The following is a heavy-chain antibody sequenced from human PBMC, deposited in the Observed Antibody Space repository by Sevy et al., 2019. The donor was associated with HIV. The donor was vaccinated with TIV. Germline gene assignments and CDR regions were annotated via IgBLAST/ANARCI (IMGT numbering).Heavy chain of an antibody. CDR3: ASKLMVRGVTFDY. Sequence: SETLSLTCAVYGGSFSGYYWSWIRQPPGKGLEWIGEINHSGSTNYNTSLKSRVTISVDTSKNQFSLKLSSVTAADTAVYYCASKLMVRGVTFDYWGQGTLVTVSS. V-gene: IGHV4-34*01. J-gene: IGHJ4*02. CDR2: INHSGST. CDR1: GGSFSGYY. D-gene: IGHD3-10*01.